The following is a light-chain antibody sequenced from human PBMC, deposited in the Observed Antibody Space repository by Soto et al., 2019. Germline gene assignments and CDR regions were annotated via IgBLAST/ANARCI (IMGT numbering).Light chain of an antibody. CDR2: DAS. CDR3: QKYNSAPLT. J-gene: IGKJ4*01. Sequence: DIQLTQSPSFLSASIGDRVTITCRASQDFSNFLAWYQQKPGRAPKLLMYDASTLQSGVPSRFSGSGSGTDFTLTISSLQPEDVAAYDCQKYNSAPLTFGGGTKVDIK. CDR1: QDFSNF. V-gene: IGKV1-27*01.